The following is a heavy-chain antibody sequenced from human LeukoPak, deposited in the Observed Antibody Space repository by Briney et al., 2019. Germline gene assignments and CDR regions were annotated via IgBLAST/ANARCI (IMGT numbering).Heavy chain of an antibody. CDR2: ITWNGGTI. D-gene: IGHD6-25*01. CDR1: GFTFSSYD. J-gene: IGHJ3*02. V-gene: IGHV3-48*03. Sequence: HPGGSLRLSCAASGFTFSSYDMNWVRQAPGKGLEWVSGITWNGGTIDYADPVKGRFTTSRDNAKNSLYLQMNSLRVEDTAVYFCARWGSELPDDAFDIWGQGTMVTVSS. CDR3: ARWGSELPDDAFDI.